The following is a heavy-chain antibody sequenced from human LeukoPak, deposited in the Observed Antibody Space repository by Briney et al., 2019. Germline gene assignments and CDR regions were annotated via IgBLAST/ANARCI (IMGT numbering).Heavy chain of an antibody. CDR2: IYYSGST. J-gene: IGHJ4*02. CDR3: ARDQDGYGLFDY. Sequence: SETLSLTCTVSGGSISSYYWSWIRQPPGKGLEWIGYIYYSGSTNYNPSHKSRVTISVDTSKNQFSLKLSSVTAADTAVYYCARDQDGYGLFDYWGQGTLVTVSS. CDR1: GGSISSYY. D-gene: IGHD5-24*01. V-gene: IGHV4-59*01.